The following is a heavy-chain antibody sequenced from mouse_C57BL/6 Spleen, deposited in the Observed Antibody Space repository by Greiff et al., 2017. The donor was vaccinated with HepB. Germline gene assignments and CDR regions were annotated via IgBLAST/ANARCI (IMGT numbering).Heavy chain of an antibody. CDR2: IYPGDGDT. CDR3: AMYGNQTYHYAMDY. V-gene: IGHV1-82*01. Sequence: VKLVESGPELVKPGASVKISCKASGYAFSSSWMNWVKQRPGKGLEWIGRIYPGDGDTNYNGKFKGKATLTADKSSSTAYMQLSSLTSEDSAVYFCAMYGNQTYHYAMDYWGQGTSVTVSS. CDR1: GYAFSSSW. J-gene: IGHJ4*01. D-gene: IGHD2-10*02.